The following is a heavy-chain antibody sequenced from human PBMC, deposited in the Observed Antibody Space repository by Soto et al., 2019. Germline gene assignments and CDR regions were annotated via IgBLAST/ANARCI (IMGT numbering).Heavy chain of an antibody. J-gene: IGHJ4*02. Sequence: LSLTCAVSGGSISSSNWWSWVRQPPGKGLEWIGEIYHSGSTNYNPSLKSRVTISVDKSKNQFSLKLSSVTAADTAVYYCARDPRYSSSTLDYWGQGTLVTVSS. CDR3: ARDPRYSSSTLDY. D-gene: IGHD6-6*01. V-gene: IGHV4-4*02. CDR2: IYHSGST. CDR1: GGSISSSNW.